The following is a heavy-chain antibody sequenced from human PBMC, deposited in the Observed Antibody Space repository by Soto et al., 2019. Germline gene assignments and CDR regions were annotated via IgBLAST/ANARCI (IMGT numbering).Heavy chain of an antibody. CDR3: AKGGLKQQLVTN. Sequence: QPVGSLRLSCAASGFTFDDYAMHWVRQAPGKGLEWVSLISWDGGSTYYADSVKGRFTISRDNSKNSLYLQMNSLRAEDTALYYCAKGGLKQQLVTNWGQGTLVTVSS. CDR2: ISWDGGST. V-gene: IGHV3-43D*04. CDR1: GFTFDDYA. J-gene: IGHJ4*02. D-gene: IGHD6-13*01.